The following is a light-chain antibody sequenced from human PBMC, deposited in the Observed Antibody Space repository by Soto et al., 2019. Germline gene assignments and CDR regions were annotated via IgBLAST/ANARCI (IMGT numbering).Light chain of an antibody. V-gene: IGLV1-47*01. CDR2: RNN. CDR3: AAWDDSLSGVV. J-gene: IGLJ2*01. Sequence: QSVLTQPPSASGTPGQRVTISCSGTSSNIENNYVCWYQQLPGTAPKLLTYRNNQRPSGVPDRFSGSKSGTSASLAISGLRSDDEADYYCAAWDDSLSGVVFGGGTKLTVL. CDR1: SSNIENNY.